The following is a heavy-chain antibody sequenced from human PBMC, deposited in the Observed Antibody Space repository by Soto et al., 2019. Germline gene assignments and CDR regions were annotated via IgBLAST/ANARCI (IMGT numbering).Heavy chain of an antibody. CDR3: ARDSRISVAGTEGWFDP. CDR2: IWYDGSDK. Sequence: QVQLVESGGGVVQPGKSLTLSCAASGFTLRNYGMHWVRQAPGKGLEWVAVIWYDGSDKYYVDSVKGRFTISRDNSKNTLYLQMNNLRAEDTAVYYCARDSRISVAGTEGWFDPWGQGTLVTVSS. CDR1: GFTLRNYG. V-gene: IGHV3-33*01. J-gene: IGHJ5*02. D-gene: IGHD6-19*01.